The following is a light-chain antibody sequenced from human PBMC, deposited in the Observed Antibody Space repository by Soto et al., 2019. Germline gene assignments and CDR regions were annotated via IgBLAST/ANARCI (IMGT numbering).Light chain of an antibody. CDR2: DVS. CDR3: SSYTSSSTLVV. J-gene: IGLJ2*01. Sequence: QSALTQPASVSGSPGQSITISCTGTSSDVGGYNYVSWYQQHPGNDPKLMIYDVSNRPSGVSNRFSGSKSGNTASLTISGLQAEDEADYYCSSYTSSSTLVVFGGGTQLTVL. CDR1: SSDVGGYNY. V-gene: IGLV2-14*01.